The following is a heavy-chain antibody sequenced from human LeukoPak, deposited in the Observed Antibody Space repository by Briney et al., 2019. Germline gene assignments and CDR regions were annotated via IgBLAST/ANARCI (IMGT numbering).Heavy chain of an antibody. V-gene: IGHV1-18*01. Sequence: ASVKVSCKASGYAFTSYGINWVRQATGQGLEWMGWISAYNGNTNYAQKLQGRVTMTTDTSTSTAYIELRSLRSDDTAVYYCARDRYSSGCHGYWGQGTLVTVSS. CDR3: ARDRYSSGCHGY. CDR2: ISAYNGNT. J-gene: IGHJ4*02. D-gene: IGHD3-22*01. CDR1: GYAFTSYG.